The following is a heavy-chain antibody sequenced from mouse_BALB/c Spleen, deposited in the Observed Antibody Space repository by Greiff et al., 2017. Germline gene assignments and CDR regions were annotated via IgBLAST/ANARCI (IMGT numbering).Heavy chain of an antibody. CDR1: GFSFTSYG. V-gene: IGHV2-2*02. CDR2: IWSGGST. Sequence: VQLQQSGPGLVQPSQSLSITCTVSGFSFTSYGVHWVRQSPGKGLEWLGVIWSGGSTDYNAAFISRLSISKDNSKSQVFFKMNSLQANDTAIYYCARGEAYGPFAYWGQGTLVTVSA. J-gene: IGHJ3*01. D-gene: IGHD1-2*01. CDR3: ARGEAYGPFAY.